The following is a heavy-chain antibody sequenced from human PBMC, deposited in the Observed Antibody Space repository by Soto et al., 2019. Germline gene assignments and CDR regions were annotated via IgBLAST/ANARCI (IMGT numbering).Heavy chain of an antibody. V-gene: IGHV1-58*01. CDR2: IFVCSGNT. Sequence: SVEVSCKASGFTVTSSAVQCVRQARGQVLEWIGWIFVCSGNTNYAQKFQERVTMTRDMSTSTAYMELSRLRSEDTDVYYCAAGSDGAFDPFDCCGQGTMVTFSS. CDR1: GFTVTSSA. J-gene: IGHJ3*01. CDR3: AAGSDGAFDPFDC.